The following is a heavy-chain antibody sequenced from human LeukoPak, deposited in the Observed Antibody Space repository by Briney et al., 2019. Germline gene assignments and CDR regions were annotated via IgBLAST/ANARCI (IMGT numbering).Heavy chain of an antibody. Sequence: GGSLRLSCAASEFTFSSYAMRWVRQAPGKGLEWVSGISGSGATTYYADSVKGRFTISRDNSKNTLYLQMNSLRAEDTAIYYCAKSHRDIVVVVAADFDYWGQGTLVTVSS. CDR1: EFTFSSYA. CDR3: AKSHRDIVVVVAADFDY. J-gene: IGHJ4*02. V-gene: IGHV3-23*01. D-gene: IGHD2-15*01. CDR2: ISGSGATT.